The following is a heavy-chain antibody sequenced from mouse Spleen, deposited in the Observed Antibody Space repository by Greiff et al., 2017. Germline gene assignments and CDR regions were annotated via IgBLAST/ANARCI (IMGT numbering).Heavy chain of an antibody. CDR2: ISDGGSYT. V-gene: IGHV5-4*01. CDR3: ARHYYGSSPYYFDY. J-gene: IGHJ2*01. CDR1: GFTFSSYA. D-gene: IGHD1-1*01. Sequence: EVQLVESGGGLVKPGGSLKLSCAASGFTFSSYAMSWVRQTPEKRLEWVATISDGGSYTYYPDNVKGRFTISRDNAKNNLYLQMSHLKSEDTAMYYCARHYYGSSPYYFDYWGQGTTLTVSS.